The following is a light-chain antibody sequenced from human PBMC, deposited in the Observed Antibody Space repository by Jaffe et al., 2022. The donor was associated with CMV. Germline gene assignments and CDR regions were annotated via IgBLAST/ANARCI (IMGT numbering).Light chain of an antibody. CDR1: QSVGNL. Sequence: EIVLTQSPITLSLSPGERATLSCRASQSVGNLLGWYQQKPGQAPRLLIDDASNRATGIPARFSGSGSGTDFTLTISSLEPEDFAVYYCQQRSNWPLTFGGGTKVEIK. CDR3: QQRSNWPLT. V-gene: IGKV3-11*01. CDR2: DAS. J-gene: IGKJ4*01.